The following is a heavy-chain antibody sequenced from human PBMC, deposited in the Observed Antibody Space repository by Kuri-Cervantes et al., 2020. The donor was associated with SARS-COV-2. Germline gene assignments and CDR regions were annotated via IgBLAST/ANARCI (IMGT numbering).Heavy chain of an antibody. V-gene: IGHV5-51*01. J-gene: IGHJ3*01. CDR3: ARTRGSYYTDAFDL. Sequence: GESLKISCKGSGFRFTTYWIGWVRQMPGKGLEWMAIIYPTDSDTRYRPSFQGQVTISADKSISTAYLQWSSLKASDSAMYYCARTRGSYYTDAFDLWGQGTMVTVSS. CDR1: GFRFTTYW. CDR2: IYPTDSDT. D-gene: IGHD1-26*01.